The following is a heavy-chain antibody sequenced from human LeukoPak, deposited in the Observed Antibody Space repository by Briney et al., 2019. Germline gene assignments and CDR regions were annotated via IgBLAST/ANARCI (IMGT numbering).Heavy chain of an antibody. D-gene: IGHD2/OR15-2a*01. Sequence: GGSLRLSCAASGFIFSDYYMSWVRLAPGMGLEWIAYISSGGGSLFYADSVKGRFTISRDNAKNSLYLQMNGLRAEDTAVYYCARPDSRYFFGIDVWGPGTTVTVSS. CDR1: GFIFSDYY. J-gene: IGHJ6*02. CDR3: ARPDSRYFFGIDV. CDR2: ISSGGGSL. V-gene: IGHV3-11*01.